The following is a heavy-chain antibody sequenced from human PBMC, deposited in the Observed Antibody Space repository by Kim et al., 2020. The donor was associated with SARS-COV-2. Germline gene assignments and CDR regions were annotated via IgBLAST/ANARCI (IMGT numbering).Heavy chain of an antibody. V-gene: IGHV3-23*01. J-gene: IGHJ4*02. CDR2: VSASGGST. D-gene: IGHD1-1*01. Sequence: GGSLRLSCAASGFSFRNYAMNWVRQAPGKGLEWVSLVSASGGSTYYADSVRGRFTISRDNSRNTVNLQMNGLRAEDTAVYYCAKVRGVPKDNHFDFWGQGSLVTVSS. CDR1: GFSFRNYA. CDR3: AKVRGVPKDNHFDF.